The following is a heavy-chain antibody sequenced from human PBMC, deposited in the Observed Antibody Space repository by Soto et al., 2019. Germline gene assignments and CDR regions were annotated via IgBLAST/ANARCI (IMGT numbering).Heavy chain of an antibody. CDR3: AMSTVTTFYIDL. Sequence: TLSLTCTVSGGSISSGDYYWSWIRQPPGKGLEWIGYIYYSGSTYYNPSLKSRGTISVDTSKNQSSLRLSSVTAADTAVYYCAMSTVTTFYIDLWGRGTLVTVSS. CDR2: IYYSGST. J-gene: IGHJ2*01. V-gene: IGHV4-30-4*01. D-gene: IGHD4-4*01. CDR1: GGSISSGDYY.